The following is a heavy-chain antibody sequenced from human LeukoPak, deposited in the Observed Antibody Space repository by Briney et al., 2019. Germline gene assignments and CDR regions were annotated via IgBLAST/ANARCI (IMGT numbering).Heavy chain of an antibody. CDR1: GFTFSSYA. CDR2: ISYDGSNK. Sequence: GGSLRLSCAASGFTFSSYAMHWVRQAPGKGLEWVAVISYDGSNKYYADSVKGRFTISRDNSKNTLYLQMNSLRAEDTAVYYCARERQWLPNYFDYWGRGTLVTVSS. V-gene: IGHV3-30*04. J-gene: IGHJ4*02. CDR3: ARERQWLPNYFDY. D-gene: IGHD6-19*01.